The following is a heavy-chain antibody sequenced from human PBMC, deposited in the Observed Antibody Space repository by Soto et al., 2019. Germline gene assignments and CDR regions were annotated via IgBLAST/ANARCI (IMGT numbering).Heavy chain of an antibody. Sequence: GESLKISCTASGYSFITYWIGWVRQMPGKGLEWLGVIYPGDSDSGYSPSFQGLVTISADKSVSTAYLQWSSLRASDTAMYYCARLVGATTSGFDYWGQGTLVTVSS. CDR2: IYPGDSDS. V-gene: IGHV5-51*01. D-gene: IGHD1-26*01. CDR3: ARLVGATTSGFDY. J-gene: IGHJ4*02. CDR1: GYSFITYW.